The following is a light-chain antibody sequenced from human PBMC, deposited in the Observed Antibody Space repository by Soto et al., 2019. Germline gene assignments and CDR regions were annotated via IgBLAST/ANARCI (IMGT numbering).Light chain of an antibody. Sequence: DIQLTQSPSFLSASVGDRVTITCRASQGISSYLAWYQQKPGKAPKLLIYAASTLQSGVPSRFSGSGSGTEFTLPISSLQPEDFATYYCQLLNSYPQSTPLFRKGPKVEIK. CDR2: AAS. J-gene: IGKJ1*01. CDR1: QGISSY. V-gene: IGKV1-9*01. CDR3: QLLNSYPQSTPL.